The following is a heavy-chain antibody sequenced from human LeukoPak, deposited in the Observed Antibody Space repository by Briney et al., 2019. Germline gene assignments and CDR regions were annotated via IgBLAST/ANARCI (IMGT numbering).Heavy chain of an antibody. CDR2: IWYDGSNK. V-gene: IGHV3-33*01. CDR1: GFTFSSYG. CDR3: ARDRNAARTPYYFDN. J-gene: IGHJ4*02. D-gene: IGHD1-1*01. Sequence: GGSLRLSCAASGFTFSSYGMHWVRQAPGKGLEWVAVIWYDGSNKYYADSVKGRFTISRDNSKNTLYLQMNSLGADDTAIYYCARDRNAARTPYYFDNWGQGTLVTVSS.